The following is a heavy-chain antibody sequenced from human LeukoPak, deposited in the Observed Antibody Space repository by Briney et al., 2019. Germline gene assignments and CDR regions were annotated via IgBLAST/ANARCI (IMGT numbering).Heavy chain of an antibody. CDR2: IYYTGST. J-gene: IGHJ6*03. CDR3: ARLLRYFDWRNPEGYYYYMDV. Sequence: SETLSLTCTVSGGSISGSSNYWGWIRQPPGKGLEWIGSIYYTGSTYYHPSLKSRVTISVDTSKNQFSLKLSSVTAADTAVYYCARLLRYFDWRNPEGYYYYMDVWGKGTTVTISS. CDR1: GGSISGSSNY. D-gene: IGHD3-9*01. V-gene: IGHV4-39*07.